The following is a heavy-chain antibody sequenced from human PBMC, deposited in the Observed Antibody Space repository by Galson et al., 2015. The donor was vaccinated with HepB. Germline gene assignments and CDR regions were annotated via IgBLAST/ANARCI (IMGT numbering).Heavy chain of an antibody. CDR3: AKDRSPGSGRGMYYFDY. CDR1: GFTFSSYA. V-gene: IGHV3-23*01. J-gene: IGHJ4*02. Sequence: LRLSCAASGFTFSSYAMSWVRQAPGKGLEWVSAISGSGGSTYYADSVKGRFTISRDNSKNTLYLQMNSLRAEDTAVYYCAKDRSPGSGRGMYYFDYWGQGTLVTVSS. CDR2: ISGSGGST. D-gene: IGHD2-15*01.